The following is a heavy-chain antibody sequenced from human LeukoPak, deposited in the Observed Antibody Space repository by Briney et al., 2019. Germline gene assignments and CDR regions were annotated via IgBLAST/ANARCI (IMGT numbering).Heavy chain of an antibody. Sequence: SETLSLTCTVSGGSISSSSYHWGWIRQPPGKGLEWIGSIYYSGSTYYNPSLKSRVTISVDTSKNQFSLKLSSVTAADTAVYYCASLVQYYYGSGSYYPYWGQGTLVTVSS. CDR3: ASLVQYYYGSGSYYPY. V-gene: IGHV4-39*07. D-gene: IGHD3-10*01. CDR1: GGSISSSSYH. CDR2: IYYSGST. J-gene: IGHJ4*02.